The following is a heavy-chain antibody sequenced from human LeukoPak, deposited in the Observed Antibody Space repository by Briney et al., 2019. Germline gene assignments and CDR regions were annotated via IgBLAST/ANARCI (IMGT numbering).Heavy chain of an antibody. CDR1: GCSISSYY. CDR2: IYYNGST. D-gene: IGHD3-9*01. CDR3: ARPSPATPLLRYFDWSSSPMDV. J-gene: IGHJ6*02. Sequence: PSETLSLTCTVSGCSISSYYWSWIRQPPGKGLEWIGDIYYNGSTNYNPSLKSRVTISVDTSKNQFSLKLRSVTAADTAVYYCARPSPATPLLRYFDWSSSPMDVWGQGTTVTVPS. V-gene: IGHV4-59*12.